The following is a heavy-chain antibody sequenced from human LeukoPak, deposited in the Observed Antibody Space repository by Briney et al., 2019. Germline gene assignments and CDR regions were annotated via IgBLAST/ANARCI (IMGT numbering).Heavy chain of an antibody. Sequence: PSETLSLTCTVSGGSISSSSYYWGWIRQPPGKGLEWIGSIYYSGSTYYNPSLKSRVTISVDTSKNQFSLKLSSVTAADTAVYYCARTGWLQPFDYWGQGTLFTVSS. CDR1: GGSISSSSYY. V-gene: IGHV4-39*01. CDR2: IYYSGST. D-gene: IGHD5-24*01. J-gene: IGHJ4*02. CDR3: ARTGWLQPFDY.